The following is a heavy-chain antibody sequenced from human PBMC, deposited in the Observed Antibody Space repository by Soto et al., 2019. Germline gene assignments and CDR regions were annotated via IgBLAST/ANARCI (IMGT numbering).Heavy chain of an antibody. CDR2: IDPSDSYT. D-gene: IGHD6-13*01. J-gene: IGHJ5*02. CDR3: ARVSYSSSWHDNWFDP. V-gene: IGHV5-10-1*01. Sequence: GESLKISCKGSGYSFTSYWISWVRQMPGKGLEWMGRIDPSDSYTNYSPSFQGHVTISADKSISTAYLQWSSLKASDTAMYYCARVSYSSSWHDNWFDPWGQGTLVTVSS. CDR1: GYSFTSYW.